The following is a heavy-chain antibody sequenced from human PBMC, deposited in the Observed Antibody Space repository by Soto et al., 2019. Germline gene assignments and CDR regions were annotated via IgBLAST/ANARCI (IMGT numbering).Heavy chain of an antibody. CDR1: GGSISSGGYY. Sequence: SETLSLTCTVSGGSISSGGYYWSWIRQHPGKGLEWIGYIYYSGSTYYNPSLKSRVTISVDTSKNQFSLKLSSVTAADTAVYYCARAGSSWNRLDYWGQGTLVTVSS. D-gene: IGHD6-13*01. J-gene: IGHJ4*02. CDR3: ARAGSSWNRLDY. V-gene: IGHV4-31*03. CDR2: IYYSGST.